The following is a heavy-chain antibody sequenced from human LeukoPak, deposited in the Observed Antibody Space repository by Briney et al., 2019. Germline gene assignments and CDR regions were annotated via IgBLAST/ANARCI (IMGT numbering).Heavy chain of an antibody. Sequence: GGSLRLSCAASGFTVSSNYMSWVRQAPGKGLEWVSVIYSGGSTYYADSVKGRFTISRDNSKNTLYLQMNSLRAEDTAVYYCATRDYYDSSGYNDAFDIWGQGTMVTVSS. CDR1: GFTVSSNY. CDR2: IYSGGST. CDR3: ATRDYYDSSGYNDAFDI. D-gene: IGHD3-22*01. J-gene: IGHJ3*02. V-gene: IGHV3-53*01.